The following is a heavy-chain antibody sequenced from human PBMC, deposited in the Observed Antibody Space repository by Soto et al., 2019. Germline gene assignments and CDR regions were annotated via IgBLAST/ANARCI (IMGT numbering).Heavy chain of an antibody. CDR1: GFTFSNFV. J-gene: IGHJ2*01. Sequence: EMQLLESGGGLEQPGGALRLSCAASGFTFSNFVMGWVRRAPGKGLEWVSAIGGTSGSTYYADSAKGRFTISRDNSRNTVPLQMNSLRADATAVYYCAKRRGEGYFDLWGRGSLVTVSS. D-gene: IGHD3-10*01. CDR3: AKRRGEGYFDL. CDR2: IGGTSGST. V-gene: IGHV3-23*01.